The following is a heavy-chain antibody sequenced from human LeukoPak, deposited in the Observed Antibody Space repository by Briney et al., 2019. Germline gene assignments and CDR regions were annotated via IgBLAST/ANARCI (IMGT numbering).Heavy chain of an antibody. V-gene: IGHV3-23*01. J-gene: IGHJ5*02. D-gene: IGHD1-26*01. CDR3: AKGRPPGSYNWFDP. CDR1: GFTFSSYA. Sequence: SGGSLRLSCAASGFTFSSYAMSWVRQAPGKGLEWVSTISGSGGSTYYADSVKGRFTISRDNSKNTLYLQMNSLRAEDTAVYYCAKGRPPGSYNWFDPWGQGTLVTVSS. CDR2: ISGSGGST.